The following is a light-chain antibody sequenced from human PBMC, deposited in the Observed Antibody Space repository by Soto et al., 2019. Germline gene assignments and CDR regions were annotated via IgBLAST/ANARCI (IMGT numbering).Light chain of an antibody. CDR3: QQADSFPLT. V-gene: IGKV1D-12*01. Sequence: DIQMTQSPSSVSASVGDKVMITCRASQNINTWLAWYQQKPGEAPKLLIFAASRLEKALPSRFSGSGSGTDFTLTISDLQTENFATYYCQQADSFPLTLGGGTKVEIK. CDR2: AAS. CDR1: QNINTW. J-gene: IGKJ4*01.